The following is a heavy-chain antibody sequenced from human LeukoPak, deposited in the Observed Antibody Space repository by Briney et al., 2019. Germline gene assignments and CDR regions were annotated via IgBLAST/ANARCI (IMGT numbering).Heavy chain of an antibody. CDR1: GYTFTAYY. CDR2: INPNSGGT. CDR3: ARGYCSGGSCYSLSDY. Sequence: ASVKVSCKASGYTFTAYYIHWVRQAPEQGLEWMGWINPNSGGTNYAQKFQGRVTMTRDTSISTAYMELSRLRSDDTAVYYCARGYCSGGSCYSLSDYWGQGTLVTVSS. J-gene: IGHJ4*02. V-gene: IGHV1-2*02. D-gene: IGHD2-15*01.